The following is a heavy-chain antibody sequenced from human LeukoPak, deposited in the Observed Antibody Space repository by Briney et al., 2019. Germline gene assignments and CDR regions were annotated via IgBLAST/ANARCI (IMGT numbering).Heavy chain of an antibody. CDR2: IRYDGSNK. CDR1: GFTFSSYG. J-gene: IGHJ4*02. V-gene: IGHV3-30*02. D-gene: IGHD3-3*01. Sequence: QPGGSLRLSCAASGFTFSSYGMHWVRQAPGKGLEWVAFIRYDGSNKYYADSVKGRFTISRDNSKNTLYLQMNSLRAEDTAVYYCARGAYDFWSGYYTGGKFSCYFDYWGQGTLVTVSS. CDR3: ARGAYDFWSGYYTGGKFSCYFDY.